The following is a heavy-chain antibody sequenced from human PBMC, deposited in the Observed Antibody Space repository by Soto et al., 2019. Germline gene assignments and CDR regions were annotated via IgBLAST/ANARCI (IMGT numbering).Heavy chain of an antibody. CDR3: ARALSGAVTHYATDF. J-gene: IGHJ4*02. V-gene: IGHV3-30-3*01. D-gene: IGHD4-17*01. Sequence: QVQLVESGGGVVQPGRSLRLSCAASGFTFSNYALNWVRQAPGKGLEWVAVISDDGVHKYYADSVKGRFTISRDNPKNTVDLQMDSLRPDDTATYYCARALSGAVTHYATDFWGQGTLVIVSS. CDR2: ISDDGVHK. CDR1: GFTFSNYA.